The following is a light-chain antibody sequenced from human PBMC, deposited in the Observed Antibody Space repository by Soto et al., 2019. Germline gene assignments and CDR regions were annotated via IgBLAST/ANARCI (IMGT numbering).Light chain of an antibody. Sequence: QSVLTQPPSVSAAPGRKVTSSCSGSSSNIGNNYVSWYQQAPGAAPKLLIYDNDKRPSEIPDRFTGSKSGTSATLDITGLQTGDEADYFCGTWDSNLRGAYVFGTGTKVTVL. CDR1: SSNIGNNY. J-gene: IGLJ1*01. V-gene: IGLV1-51*01. CDR2: DND. CDR3: GTWDSNLRGAYV.